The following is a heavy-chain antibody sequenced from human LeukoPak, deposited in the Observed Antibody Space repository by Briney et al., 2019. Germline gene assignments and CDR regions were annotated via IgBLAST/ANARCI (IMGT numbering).Heavy chain of an antibody. CDR3: ARGGKISGSYYNIY. J-gene: IGHJ4*02. D-gene: IGHD3-10*01. V-gene: IGHV1-8*01. CDR2: MNPNSGNT. CDR1: GYTFTSYD. Sequence: ASVKDSCKASGYTFTSYDINWVRQATGQGLEWMGWMNPNSGNTGYAQKFQGRVTMTRNTSISTAYMELSSLRSEDTAVYYCARGGKISGSYYNIYWGQGTLVTVSS.